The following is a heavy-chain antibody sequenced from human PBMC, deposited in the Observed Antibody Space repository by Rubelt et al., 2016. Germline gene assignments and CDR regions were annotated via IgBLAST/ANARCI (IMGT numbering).Heavy chain of an antibody. J-gene: IGHJ4*02. CDR1: GGSISGYY. CDR3: ARLTRGLSGSYHFHY. CDR2: VYSSGGT. Sequence: QVQLQESGPGLVKPSETLSLTCSVSGGSISGYYWNWIRQPPGKGLEGIGYVYSSGGTNYKPPLNNRVNIPEDPSKNQFSLKLSSVTAADTAVYYCARLTRGLSGSYHFHYWGQGTLVTVSS. V-gene: IGHV4-59*01. D-gene: IGHD1-26*01.